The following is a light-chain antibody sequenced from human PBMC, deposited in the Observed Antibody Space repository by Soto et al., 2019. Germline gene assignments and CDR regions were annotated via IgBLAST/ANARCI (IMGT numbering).Light chain of an antibody. Sequence: QSVLTQPPSASGSLGQSVTIPCTGTSSDVGGYDHVSWYQQHPGKAPKLMIYEVTKRPAGVPDRFSGSKSGNTASLTVSGLQAEDEADYYYSSDAGNYNYVFGTGTKV. CDR3: SSDAGNYNYV. CDR2: EVT. CDR1: SSDVGGYDH. J-gene: IGLJ1*01. V-gene: IGLV2-8*01.